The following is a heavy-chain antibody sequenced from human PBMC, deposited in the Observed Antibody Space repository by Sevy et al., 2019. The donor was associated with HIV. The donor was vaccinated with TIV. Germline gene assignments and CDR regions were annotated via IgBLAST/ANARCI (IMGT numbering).Heavy chain of an antibody. D-gene: IGHD6-6*01. CDR2: LNGDGSDI. CDR1: GFTFSNYY. V-gene: IGHV3-74*01. CDR3: FVRIRDSSEIDY. Sequence: GGSLRLSCAASGFTFSNYYMNWVRQGPGKGLVWVARLNGDGSDINYADSVRGRFTISRDNTKNTLYLQMSSLRGEDTAVYYCFVRIRDSSEIDYCGQGTLVTVSS. J-gene: IGHJ4*02.